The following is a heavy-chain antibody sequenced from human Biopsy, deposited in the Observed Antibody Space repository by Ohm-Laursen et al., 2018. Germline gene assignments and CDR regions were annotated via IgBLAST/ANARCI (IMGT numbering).Heavy chain of an antibody. D-gene: IGHD2-15*01. Sequence: GTLSLTWAVYGESFNGYYWSWIRQTPGKGLEWIGEINHSGRTNYNPSLKSRVTISVDTSKNQFSLKVSSVTAADTAVYYCASLGRYCSGENCYGIDYWGQGTLVTVSS. CDR3: ASLGRYCSGENCYGIDY. J-gene: IGHJ4*02. CDR2: INHSGRT. CDR1: GESFNGYY. V-gene: IGHV4-34*01.